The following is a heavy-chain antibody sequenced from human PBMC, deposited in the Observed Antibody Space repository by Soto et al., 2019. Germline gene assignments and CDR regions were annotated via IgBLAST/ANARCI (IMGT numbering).Heavy chain of an antibody. Sequence: PGGSLRLSCAASGFTFSSYAMHWVRQAPGKGLEWVAVISYDGSNKYYADSVKGRFTISRDNSKNTLYLQMNSLRAEDTAVYYCARDWYYYGSGSYPAVRSFDYCGQGPLVTVYS. CDR3: ARDWYYYGSGSYPAVRSFDY. D-gene: IGHD3-10*01. V-gene: IGHV3-30-3*01. J-gene: IGHJ4*02. CDR1: GFTFSSYA. CDR2: ISYDGSNK.